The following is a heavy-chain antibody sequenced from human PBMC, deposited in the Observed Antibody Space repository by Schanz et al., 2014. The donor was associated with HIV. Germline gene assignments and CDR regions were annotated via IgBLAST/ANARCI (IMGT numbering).Heavy chain of an antibody. V-gene: IGHV3-30*18. CDR1: GFTFSSYA. J-gene: IGHJ2*01. CDR2: ISPDGDTQ. D-gene: IGHD6-6*01. Sequence: QVQLVESGGGLLQPGGSLRLSCAASGFTFSSYAMSWVRQAPGKGLEWVARISPDGDTQHYADSLKGRFTISRDNFKNTLDLQMDSLRPDDTAVYYCAKGYTSSSVFNLWGRGTLVTVSS. CDR3: AKGYTSSSVFNL.